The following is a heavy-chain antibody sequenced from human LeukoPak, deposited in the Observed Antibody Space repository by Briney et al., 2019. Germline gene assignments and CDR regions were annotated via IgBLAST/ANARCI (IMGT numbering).Heavy chain of an antibody. CDR3: ARINSGWYFDY. Sequence: PSETLSLACIVSGGSISSHYWTWIRQPPGKGLEYIGYIYYSGNTNYNPSLKSRVTIPVDRSKNQFSLKLTFVTAEDTAVYYCARINSGWYFDYWGQGTLVTVSS. V-gene: IGHV4-59*11. CDR2: IYYSGNT. J-gene: IGHJ4*02. CDR1: GGSISSHY. D-gene: IGHD6-19*01.